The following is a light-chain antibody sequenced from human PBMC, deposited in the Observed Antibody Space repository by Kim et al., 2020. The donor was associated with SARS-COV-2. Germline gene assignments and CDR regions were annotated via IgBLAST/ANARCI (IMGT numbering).Light chain of an antibody. Sequence: ETVMTQSPATLSVSPGERVTLSCRASQSVSSNLAWYQQKPGQAPRLLIYGASTRATGIPARFSGSGSGTELTLTISSLQSEDFAVYYCQQYHNWPYTFGRGTKLEI. V-gene: IGKV3-15*01. CDR2: GAS. CDR3: QQYHNWPYT. J-gene: IGKJ2*01. CDR1: QSVSSN.